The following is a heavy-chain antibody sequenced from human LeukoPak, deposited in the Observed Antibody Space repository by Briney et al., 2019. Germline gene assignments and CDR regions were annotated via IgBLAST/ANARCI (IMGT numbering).Heavy chain of an antibody. V-gene: IGHV3-11*06. D-gene: IGHD2-15*01. J-gene: IGHJ4*02. CDR2: ISGSSSYT. CDR3: ARAIGSTPTLDS. Sequence: PGGSLRLSCAASGFTFSDYYMSWIRQAPGKGLEWVSYISGSSSYTSHSESVMGRFTISRGNAKNSLYLQMNSLRAEDTAVYYCARAIGSTPTLDSWGQGTLVTVSS. CDR1: GFTFSDYY.